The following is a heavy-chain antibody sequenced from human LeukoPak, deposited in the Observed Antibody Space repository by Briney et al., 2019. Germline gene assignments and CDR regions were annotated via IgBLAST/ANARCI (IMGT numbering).Heavy chain of an antibody. CDR2: ISYDGSNK. CDR3: ARGGGSYYTFDY. Sequence: GGSLRLSCAASGFTFSSYAMHWVRQAPGKGLEWVAVISYDGSNKYYAVSVKGRFTISRDNSKNTLYLQMNSLRAEDTAVYYCARGGGSYYTFDYWGQGTLVTVSS. V-gene: IGHV3-30*04. D-gene: IGHD1-26*01. J-gene: IGHJ4*02. CDR1: GFTFSSYA.